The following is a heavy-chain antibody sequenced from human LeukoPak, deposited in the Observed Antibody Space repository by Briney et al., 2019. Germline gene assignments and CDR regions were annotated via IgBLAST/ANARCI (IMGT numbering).Heavy chain of an antibody. V-gene: IGHV3-23*01. CDR1: GFTFSSYA. CDR3: AKGLTTVTPYYYYYGMDV. J-gene: IGHJ6*02. CDR2: ISGSGGST. D-gene: IGHD4-17*01. Sequence: PGGSLRLSCAASGFTFSSYAMSWVRQAPGKGLEWVSAISGSGGSTYYADSVKGRFTISRDNSKNTLYLQMNSLRAEGTAVYYCAKGLTTVTPYYYYYGMDVWGQGTTVTVSS.